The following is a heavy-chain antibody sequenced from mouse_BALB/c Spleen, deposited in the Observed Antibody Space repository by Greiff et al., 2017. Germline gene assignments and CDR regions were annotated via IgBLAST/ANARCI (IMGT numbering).Heavy chain of an antibody. J-gene: IGHJ1*01. CDR2: ISNGGGST. CDR3: ASQNSYWYVDV. Sequence: EVKLMESGGGLVQPGGSLKLSCAASGFTFSSYTMSWVRQTPEKRLEWVAYISNGGGSTYYPDTVKGRFTISRDNAKTTLFLQMSSLKSEDTAMYYCASQNSYWYVDVWGAGTTVTVSS. V-gene: IGHV5-12-2*01. CDR1: GFTFSSYT.